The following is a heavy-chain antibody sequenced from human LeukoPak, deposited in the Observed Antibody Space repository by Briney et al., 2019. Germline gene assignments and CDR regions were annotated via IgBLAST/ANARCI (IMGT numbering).Heavy chain of an antibody. D-gene: IGHD3-22*01. CDR2: VRYDGSDK. J-gene: IGHJ4*02. CDR3: AKPGLYYDSSGYYYEYYFDY. V-gene: IGHV3-33*06. CDR1: GFTFSSYG. Sequence: GGSLRLSCAASGFTFSSYGIHWVRQAPGKGLEWVAGVRYDGSDKFHEDYVKGRFTISRDNSKNTVTLQMNSLRAEDTAVYYCAKPGLYYDSSGYYYEYYFDYWGQGTLVTVSS.